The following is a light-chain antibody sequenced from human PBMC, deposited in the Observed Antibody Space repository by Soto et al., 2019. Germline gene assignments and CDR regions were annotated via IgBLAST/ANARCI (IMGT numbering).Light chain of an antibody. CDR1: NSNIGSNYD. CDR3: PSYDSRLSGVV. CDR2: GNN. Sequence: QSVLTQPPSVSGVPGQRFTISCTGSNSNIGSNYDVHWYQQLPGSAPKLLIYGNNNRPSGVPDRFSASKSVTSASLAIAGLQADDEADYYCPSYDSRLSGVVFGGGTKLTVL. V-gene: IGLV1-40*01. J-gene: IGLJ3*02.